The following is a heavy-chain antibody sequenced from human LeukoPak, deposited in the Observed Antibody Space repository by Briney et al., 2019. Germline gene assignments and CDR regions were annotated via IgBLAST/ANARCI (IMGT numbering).Heavy chain of an antibody. D-gene: IGHD2-2*01. CDR2: IYHSGST. J-gene: IGHJ6*03. Sequence: SETLSLTCAVSGYSISSGYYWSWIRQPPGKGLEWIGSIYHSGSTYYNPSLKSRVTISVDTSKNQFSLKLSSVTAADTAVYYCARGLGYCSSTSCEHYYYYYMDVWGKGTTVTVSS. V-gene: IGHV4-38-2*01. CDR1: GYSISSGYY. CDR3: ARGLGYCSSTSCEHYYYYYMDV.